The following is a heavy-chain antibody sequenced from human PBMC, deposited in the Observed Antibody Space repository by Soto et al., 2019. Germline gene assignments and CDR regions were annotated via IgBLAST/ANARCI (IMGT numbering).Heavy chain of an antibody. D-gene: IGHD7-27*01. CDR1: GYTFTGYY. CDR2: INPNSGGT. J-gene: IGHJ4*02. V-gene: IGHV1-2*04. CDR3: AGALHWAYFDF. Sequence: VASVKVSCKAFGYTFTGYYMHWVRQAPGQGLEWMGWINPNSGGTNYAQKFQGWVTMTRDTSSSTAYMELSRLRSDDTAVYYCAGALHWAYFDFWGLGTLVTVSS.